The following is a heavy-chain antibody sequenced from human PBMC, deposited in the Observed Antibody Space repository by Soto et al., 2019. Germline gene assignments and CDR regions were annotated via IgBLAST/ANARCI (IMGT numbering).Heavy chain of an antibody. V-gene: IGHV1-69*12. J-gene: IGHJ4*02. CDR1: GGTFSSYA. Sequence: QVQLVQSGAEVKKPGSSVKVSCKASGGTFSSYAISWVRQAPGQGLEWMGGIIPIFGTANYAQKFQGRVTITADDSTSTAYMERSSLRSEDTAVYYCARVDCSGGSCYPAGFDYWGQGTLVTVSS. CDR3: ARVDCSGGSCYPAGFDY. CDR2: IIPIFGTA. D-gene: IGHD2-15*01.